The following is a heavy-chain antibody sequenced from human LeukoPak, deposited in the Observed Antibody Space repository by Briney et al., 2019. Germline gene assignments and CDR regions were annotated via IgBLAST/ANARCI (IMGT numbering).Heavy chain of an antibody. CDR1: GGSISTYY. V-gene: IGHV4-4*07. Sequence: TSETLSLTCTVSGGSISTYYWSWIRQPAGKGLEWIGRIYTSGSNNCNPSLKSRLTMSIEPSKNQFSLKLSSVTAADTAVYYCARHRGYSYGFDDFNIWGQGTMVIVSS. D-gene: IGHD5-18*01. J-gene: IGHJ3*02. CDR2: IYTSGSN. CDR3: ARHRGYSYGFDDFNI.